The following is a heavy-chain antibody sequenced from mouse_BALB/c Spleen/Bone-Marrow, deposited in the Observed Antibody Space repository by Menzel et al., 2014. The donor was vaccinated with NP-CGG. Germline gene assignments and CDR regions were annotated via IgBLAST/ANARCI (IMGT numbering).Heavy chain of an antibody. CDR3: ARNYDYDGGYCAIDY. D-gene: IGHD2-4*01. V-gene: IGHV1-7*01. J-gene: IGHJ4*01. Sequence: QVQLQQSGAQVAKPGASVKMSCKASGYTFTSYWMHWVKQRPGQGLEWIGYINPITGYTEYNQKFKDKATLTADKSSSTAYMQLSSLTSEVSAVYYCARNYDYDGGYCAIDYWGQGTTIAVSS. CDR2: INPITGYT. CDR1: GYTFTSYW.